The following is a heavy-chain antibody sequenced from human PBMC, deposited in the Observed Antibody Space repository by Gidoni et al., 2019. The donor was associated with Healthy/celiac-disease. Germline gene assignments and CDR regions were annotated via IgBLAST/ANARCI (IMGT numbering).Heavy chain of an antibody. D-gene: IGHD3-10*01. CDR2: IYTSGST. Sequence: QVQLQESGPGLVTPSQTLSLTCTVSGGSISSGSYYWSWIRQPAGKGLEWIGRIYTSGSTNYNPSLKSRVTISVDTSKNQFSLKLSSVTAADTAVYYCAREYLSYYGSGSYFYYGMDVWGQGTTVTVSS. CDR3: AREYLSYYGSGSYFYYGMDV. CDR1: GGSISSGSYY. J-gene: IGHJ6*02. V-gene: IGHV4-61*02.